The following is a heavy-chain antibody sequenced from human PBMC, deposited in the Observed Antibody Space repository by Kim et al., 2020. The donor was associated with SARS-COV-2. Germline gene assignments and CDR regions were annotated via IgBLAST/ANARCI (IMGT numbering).Heavy chain of an antibody. J-gene: IGHJ6*02. CDR1: GFTLSTYG. CDR3: ARAYYDNNYYYGMDV. V-gene: IGHV3-33*01. Sequence: GGSLRLSCAASGFTLSTYGMHWVRQAPGKGLVWVAVIWFDGRNKYYADSVTGRFTISRDKSKNTLYLQMNSLRAEDTAMYYCARAYYDNNYYYGMDVWGQETTGTVSS. CDR2: IWFDGRNK. D-gene: IGHD3-22*01.